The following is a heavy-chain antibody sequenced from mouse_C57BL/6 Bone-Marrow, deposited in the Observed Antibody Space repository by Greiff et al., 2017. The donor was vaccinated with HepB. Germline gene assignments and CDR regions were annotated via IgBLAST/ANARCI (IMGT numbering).Heavy chain of an antibody. J-gene: IGHJ1*03. CDR1: GYAFSSYW. D-gene: IGHD2-1*01. V-gene: IGHV1-80*01. Sequence: VKLMESGAELVKPGASVKISCKASGYAFSSYWMNWVKQRPGKGLEWIGQIYPGDGDTNYNGKFKGRATLTADKSSSTAYMQLSSLTSEDSAVYFCARRGLIYYGNYGYFDVWGTGTTVTVSS. CDR3: ARRGLIYYGNYGYFDV. CDR2: IYPGDGDT.